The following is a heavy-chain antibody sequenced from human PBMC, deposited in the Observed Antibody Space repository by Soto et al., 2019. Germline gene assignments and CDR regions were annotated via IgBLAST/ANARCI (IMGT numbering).Heavy chain of an antibody. V-gene: IGHV4-59*01. J-gene: IGHJ4*02. CDR2: IYYSGST. D-gene: IGHD3-22*01. CDR3: ARDSGSYDSSGYPSYYFDY. Sequence: SETLSLTCTVSGGSISSYYWSWIRQPPGKGLEWIGYIYYSGSTNYNPSLKSRVTISVDTSKNQFSLKLSSVTAADTAVYYCARDSGSYDSSGYPSYYFDYWGQGTLVTVSS. CDR1: GGSISSYY.